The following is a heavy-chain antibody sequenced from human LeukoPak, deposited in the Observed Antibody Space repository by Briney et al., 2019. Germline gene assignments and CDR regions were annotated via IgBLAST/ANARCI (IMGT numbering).Heavy chain of an antibody. CDR3: ARQEGGIVGPY. CDR1: GGSISNSEYY. Sequence: SETLSLTCTVSGGSISNSEYYWSWIRQSPGKGLEWIGRIYTGGSTNYNPSLKSRVTMSVDTSKNQFSLKLSSVTAADTAVYYCARQEGGIVGPYWGQGTLVTVSS. D-gene: IGHD1-26*01. CDR2: IYTGGST. J-gene: IGHJ4*02. V-gene: IGHV4-4*07.